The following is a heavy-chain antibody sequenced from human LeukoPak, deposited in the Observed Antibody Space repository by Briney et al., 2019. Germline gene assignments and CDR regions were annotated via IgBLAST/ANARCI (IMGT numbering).Heavy chain of an antibody. Sequence: GASVKVSCKASGYTFTGYYMHWVRQAPGQGLEWMGWINPNSGNTGYAQKFQGRVTMTRNTSISTAYMELSSLRSEDTAVYYCARVGRTGIRWGQGTMVTVSS. CDR1: GYTFTGYY. J-gene: IGHJ3*01. CDR2: INPNSGNT. CDR3: ARVGRTGIR. V-gene: IGHV1-8*02. D-gene: IGHD1/OR15-1a*01.